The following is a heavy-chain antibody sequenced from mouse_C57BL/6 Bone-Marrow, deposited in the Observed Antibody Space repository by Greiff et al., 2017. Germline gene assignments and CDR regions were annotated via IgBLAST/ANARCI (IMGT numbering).Heavy chain of an antibody. D-gene: IGHD1-1*01. CDR3: AFITTVVAGYYFDY. J-gene: IGHJ2*01. Sequence: VQLKESGAELVKPGASVKLSCTASGFNIKDYYMHWVKQRTEQGLEWIGRIDPEDGETKYAPKFQGKATITADTSSNTAYLQLSSLTSEDTAVYYCAFITTVVAGYYFDYWGQGTTLTVCS. CDR2: IDPEDGET. V-gene: IGHV14-2*01. CDR1: GFNIKDYY.